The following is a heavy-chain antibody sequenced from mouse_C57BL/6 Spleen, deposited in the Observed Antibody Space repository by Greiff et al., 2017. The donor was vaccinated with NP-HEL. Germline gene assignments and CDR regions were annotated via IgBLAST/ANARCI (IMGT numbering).Heavy chain of an antibody. Sequence: EVQLQESGGDLVKPGGSLKLSCAASGFTFSSYGMSWVRQTPDKRLEWVATISSGGSYTYYPDSVKGRFTISRDNAKNTLYLQMSSLKSEDTAMYYCARHGGNDLAWFAYWGQGTLVTVSA. V-gene: IGHV5-6*01. CDR3: ARHGGNDLAWFAY. CDR2: ISSGGSYT. J-gene: IGHJ3*01. CDR1: GFTFSSYG.